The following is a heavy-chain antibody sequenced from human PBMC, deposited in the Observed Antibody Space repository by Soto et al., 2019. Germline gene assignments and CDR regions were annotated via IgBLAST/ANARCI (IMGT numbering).Heavy chain of an antibody. CDR2: INPKSGDT. D-gene: IGHD1-26*01. Sequence: ASVKVSCKASGYTFTGYYIHWVRQAPGQGLEWMGWINPKSGDTNYAQKFQGRVSMTKDTSITTAYMEVSRLKSDDTAVYYCARGSPRMGALPTYWGQGTLVTVSS. CDR1: GYTFTGYY. CDR3: ARGSPRMGALPTY. V-gene: IGHV1-2*02. J-gene: IGHJ4*02.